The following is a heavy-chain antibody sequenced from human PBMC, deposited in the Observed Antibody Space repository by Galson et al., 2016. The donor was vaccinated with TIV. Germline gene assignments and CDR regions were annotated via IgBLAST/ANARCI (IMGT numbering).Heavy chain of an antibody. J-gene: IGHJ5*02. V-gene: IGHV1-18*01. CDR1: GFTFNNYG. D-gene: IGHD6-6*01. CDR3: ARALVLGMVVFERQGWFDP. CDR2: ISAYNGNT. Sequence: SVKVSCKASGFTFNNYGIAWVRQVPGQGLEWMGWISAYNGNTNYAQHFKGRVTMTTDTSTSTAYMEVRGLRSDDTAFYYCARALVLGMVVFERQGWFDPWSQGTLVTVSS.